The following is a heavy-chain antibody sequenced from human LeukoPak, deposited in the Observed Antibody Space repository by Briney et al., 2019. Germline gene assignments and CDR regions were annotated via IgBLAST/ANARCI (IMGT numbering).Heavy chain of an antibody. J-gene: IGHJ4*02. V-gene: IGHV4-38-2*02. Sequence: SETLSLTCTVSGYSISSGYYWGWIRQPPGKGLEWIGSIYHSGSTYYNPSLKSRVTISVDTSKNQFSLKLSSVTAADTAVYYCARVQDSSGYPFDYWGQGTLVTVSS. CDR1: GYSISSGYY. CDR3: ARVQDSSGYPFDY. CDR2: IYHSGST. D-gene: IGHD3-22*01.